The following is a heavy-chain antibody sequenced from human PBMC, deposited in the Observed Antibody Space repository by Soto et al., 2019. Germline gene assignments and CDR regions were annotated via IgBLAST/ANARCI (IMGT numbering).Heavy chain of an antibody. CDR2: ISAYSGNT. CDR1: GYRFTSYG. CDR3: AKDRRLGQAQVCEDAFDI. D-gene: IGHD1-26*01. J-gene: IGHJ3*02. V-gene: IGHV1-18*01. Sequence: QVQVVQSGAEVKKPGASVKVSCKTSGYRFTSYGIGWVRQVPGQGLEWMGWISAYSGNTNYAQTFQGRVTLTTDISTSTVYMELRSLRSDDTAVYYCAKDRRLGQAQVCEDAFDIWGQGTLVSVS.